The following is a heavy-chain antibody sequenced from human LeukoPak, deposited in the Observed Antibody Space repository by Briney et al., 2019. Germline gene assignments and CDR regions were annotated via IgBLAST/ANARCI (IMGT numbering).Heavy chain of an antibody. CDR2: ISGSGGST. D-gene: IGHD6-25*01. Sequence: GGSLRLSCAASGFTFSSYAMSWVRQAPGKGLEWVSAISGSGGSTYYADSVKGRFTISRDNSKNTLYLQMNSLRAEDTSVYYCAKDQTYSSGWFDYWGQGTLVTVSS. V-gene: IGHV3-23*01. CDR1: GFTFSSYA. CDR3: AKDQTYSSGWFDY. J-gene: IGHJ4*02.